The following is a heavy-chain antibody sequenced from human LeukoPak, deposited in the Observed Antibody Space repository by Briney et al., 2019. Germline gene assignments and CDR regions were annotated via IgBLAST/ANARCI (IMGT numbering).Heavy chain of an antibody. CDR3: ARARPPGVVPN. CDR2: INPNSGGT. V-gene: IGHV1-2*02. Sequence: ASVKVSCKASGYTFIGYYMHWVRQAPGQGLEWMGWINPNSGGTNYAQKFQGRVTMTRDTSISTAYMELSRLRSDDRAVYYCARARPPGVVPNWGQGTLVTVSS. J-gene: IGHJ4*02. D-gene: IGHD3-3*01. CDR1: GYTFIGYY.